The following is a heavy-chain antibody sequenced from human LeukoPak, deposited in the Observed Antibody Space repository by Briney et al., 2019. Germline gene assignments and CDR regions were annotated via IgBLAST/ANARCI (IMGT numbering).Heavy chain of an antibody. Sequence: SETLSLTCAVYGGSFSGYYWSWIRQPPGKGLEWIGEINHSGSTNYNPSLKSRVTISVDTSKNQFSLKLSSVTAADTAVYYCARGQGTTIFGVGHLFDYWGQGTLVTVSS. CDR2: INHSGST. CDR3: ARGQGTTIFGVGHLFDY. D-gene: IGHD3-3*01. J-gene: IGHJ4*02. CDR1: GGSFSGYY. V-gene: IGHV4-34*01.